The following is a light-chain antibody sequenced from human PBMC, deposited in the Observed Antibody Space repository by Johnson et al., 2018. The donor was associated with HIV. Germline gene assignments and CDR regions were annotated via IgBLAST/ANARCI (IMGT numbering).Light chain of an antibody. Sequence: QSVLTQPASVSAASGQKVNISCSGSSSNIGNYYVSWYQHLPGTAPKLLIYDNNKRPSGIPDRFSGSKSGTSATLGIAGLQTGDEADYFCGTWDNSQNVYVFGTATKVTVL. CDR3: GTWDNSQNVYV. CDR2: DNN. CDR1: SSNIGNYY. V-gene: IGLV1-51*01. J-gene: IGLJ1*01.